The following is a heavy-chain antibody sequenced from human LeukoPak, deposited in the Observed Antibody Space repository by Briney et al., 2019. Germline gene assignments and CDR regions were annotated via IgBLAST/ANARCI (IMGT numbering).Heavy chain of an antibody. CDR1: GVTFSSYA. CDR2: ISNDGSNK. D-gene: IGHD2-2*01. Sequence: GGSLRLSCAASGVTFSSYALHWVRQAPGKGLEWVAVISNDGSNKYYADSVKGPFSISRDNSKNTLSLQMNSLRAEDTALYYCARYCSSTSCPPYWGQGTLVTVSS. J-gene: IGHJ4*02. V-gene: IGHV3-30*01. CDR3: ARYCSSTSCPPY.